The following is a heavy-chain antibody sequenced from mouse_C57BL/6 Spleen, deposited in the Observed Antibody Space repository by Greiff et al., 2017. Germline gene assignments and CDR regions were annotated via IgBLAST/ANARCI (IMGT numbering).Heavy chain of an antibody. J-gene: IGHJ2*01. D-gene: IGHD1-1*01. V-gene: IGHV5-17*01. CDR2: ISSGSSTI. CDR3: ARGGYGSSPSFGC. CDR1: GFTFSDYG. Sequence: EVQLVESGGGLVKPGGSLKLSCAASGFTFSDYGMHWVRQAPEKGLEWVAYISSGSSTIYYADTVKGRFTISRDNAKNTLFLQMTSLRSEDTDMYYCARGGYGSSPSFGCWGQGTTLTVSS.